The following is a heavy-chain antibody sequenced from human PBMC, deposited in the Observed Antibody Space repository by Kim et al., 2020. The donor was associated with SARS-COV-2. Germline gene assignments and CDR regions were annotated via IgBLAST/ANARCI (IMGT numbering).Heavy chain of an antibody. V-gene: IGHV3-15*01. J-gene: IGHJ4*02. CDR1: GFTFSNAW. CDR2: IKSKTDGGTT. D-gene: IGHD3-22*01. Sequence: GGSLRLSCAASGFTFSNAWMSWVRQAPGKGLEWVGRIKSKTDGGTTDYAAPVKGRFTISRDDSKNTLYLQMNSLKTEDTAVYYCTTAPTYYYDSSGYFPFDYWGQGTLVTVSS. CDR3: TTAPTYYYDSSGYFPFDY.